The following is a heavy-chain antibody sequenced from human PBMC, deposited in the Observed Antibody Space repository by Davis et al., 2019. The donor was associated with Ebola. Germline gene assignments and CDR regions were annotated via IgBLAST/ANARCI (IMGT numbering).Heavy chain of an antibody. CDR2: IGTAGDT. J-gene: IGHJ4*02. CDR3: ARGPSTGNSFSY. CDR1: GFTFSNYD. Sequence: GESLKISCEASGFTFSNYDMHWVRQATGKGLEWVSAIGTAGDTYYPGSVKGRFTISRDNAKNSLYLQMNSLRAEDTAVYYCARGPSTGNSFSYWGQGTLVTVSS. D-gene: IGHD6-13*01. V-gene: IGHV3-13*01.